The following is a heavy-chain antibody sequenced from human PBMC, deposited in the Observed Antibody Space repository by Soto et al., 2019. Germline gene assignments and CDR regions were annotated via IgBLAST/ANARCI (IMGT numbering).Heavy chain of an antibody. CDR1: GGSISSDY. V-gene: IGHV4-59*01. CDR2: IYYTGNT. D-gene: IGHD5-18*01. Sequence: QVQLQESGPGLVKPSETLSLTCTVSGGSISSDYWTWIRQPPGERLEWIGYIYYTGNTNYNSSLKSRVTISIDTSKNQFSLKLNSVTAADTAVYFCARLAYTSGFTFDYWGRGTLVTVSS. CDR3: ARLAYTSGFTFDY. J-gene: IGHJ4*02.